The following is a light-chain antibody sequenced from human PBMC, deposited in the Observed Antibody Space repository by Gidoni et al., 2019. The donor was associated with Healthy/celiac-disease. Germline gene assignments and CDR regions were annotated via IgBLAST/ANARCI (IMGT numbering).Light chain of an antibody. J-gene: IGLJ3*02. Sequence: QPVLTQPPSASASLAASVTLTCTLSSGYSNFKVDWYQQRPGKGPRFVMRVGTGGIVGSKGDGIPDRFSVLGSGLNRYLTIKNIQEEDESDYHCGADHGSGSNFGRVFGGGTKLTVL. CDR2: VGTGGIVG. V-gene: IGLV9-49*01. CDR3: GADHGSGSNFGRV. CDR1: SGYSNFK.